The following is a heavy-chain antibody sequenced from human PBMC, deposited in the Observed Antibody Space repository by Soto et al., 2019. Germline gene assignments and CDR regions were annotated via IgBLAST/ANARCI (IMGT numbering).Heavy chain of an antibody. J-gene: IGHJ4*02. V-gene: IGHV1-18*01. CDR2: ISTNNGNT. CDR1: GYTFTSYG. Sequence: ASVKVSCKASGYTFTSYGISWVRQAPGQGLEWMGWISTNNGNTNYAQKLQGRVTMTTDTSTSTAYMELRSLRSDDTAVYYCAREGGYYDYVWGSYQYYFDYWGQGTLVTVSS. D-gene: IGHD3-16*02. CDR3: AREGGYYDYVWGSYQYYFDY.